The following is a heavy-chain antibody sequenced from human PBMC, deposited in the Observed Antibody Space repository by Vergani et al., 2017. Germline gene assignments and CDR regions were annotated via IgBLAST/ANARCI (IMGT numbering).Heavy chain of an antibody. J-gene: IGHJ4*02. CDR1: GYPFSNYY. D-gene: IGHD3-9*01. CDR2: INPSGGHT. Sequence: QVQVEKSGAEVKKSGASVKVSCKTSGYPFSNYYMHWVRQAPGQGLEWMGIINPSGGHTNYAQKFQGRVNMTRDTSTSTVYMELSSLRSEDTAIYYCARGDYGILTGYRYWGQGTLVTVSA. CDR3: ARGDYGILTGYRY. V-gene: IGHV1-46*03.